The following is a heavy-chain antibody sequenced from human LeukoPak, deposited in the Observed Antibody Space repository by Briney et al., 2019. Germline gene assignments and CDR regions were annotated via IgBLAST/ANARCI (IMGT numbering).Heavy chain of an antibody. D-gene: IGHD5-18*01. V-gene: IGHV1-69*05. CDR3: ATYVDTAMVVDAFDI. CDR1: GGTFSSYA. J-gene: IGHJ3*02. CDR2: IIPIFGTA. Sequence: ASVKVSCKASGGTFSSYAISWVRQAPGQGLEWMGRIIPIFGTANYAQKFQGRVTITKDESTSTAYMELSSLRSEDTAVYYCATYVDTAMVVDAFDIWGQGTMVTVSS.